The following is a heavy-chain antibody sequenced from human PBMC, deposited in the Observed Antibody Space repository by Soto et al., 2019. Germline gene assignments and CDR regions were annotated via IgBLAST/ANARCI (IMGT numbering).Heavy chain of an antibody. CDR1: GYTFTSYG. D-gene: IGHD6-19*01. CDR2: ISAYNGNT. J-gene: IGHJ5*02. CDR3: ARDSSTVAPNWFDP. V-gene: IGHV1-18*01. Sequence: ASVKVSCKASGYTFTSYGISWVRQAPGQGLEWMGWISAYNGNTNYAQKPQGRVTMTTDTSTSTAYMELRSLRSDDTAVYYCARDSSTVAPNWFDPWGQGTLVTVSS.